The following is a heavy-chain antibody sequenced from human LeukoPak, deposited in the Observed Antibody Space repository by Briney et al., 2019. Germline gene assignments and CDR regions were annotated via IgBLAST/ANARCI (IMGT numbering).Heavy chain of an antibody. Sequence: GGSLRLSCAASGFTVSSNYMSWVHQAPGKGLEWVANIKRDGSEKYYVDSVKGRFTISRDNAKNSLYLQMDSLRAEDTAVYYCARSRSAGYWGQGTLVTVSS. CDR3: ARSRSAGY. V-gene: IGHV3-7*01. J-gene: IGHJ4*02. CDR1: GFTVSSNY. CDR2: IKRDGSEK.